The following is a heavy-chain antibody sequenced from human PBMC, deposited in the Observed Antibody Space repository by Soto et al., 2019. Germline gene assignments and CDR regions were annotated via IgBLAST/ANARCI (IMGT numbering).Heavy chain of an antibody. Sequence: PETMSLTCPLSGPFLDMGEPYWGWIRQAPGKGLEWMGTIYYGGSASYNPSLKSRVYLPVDTSQNQFSLKLSSGTAADTAVYYCARARRRGYSGYDEFDYWGQGTLVTVSS. J-gene: IGHJ4*02. CDR3: ARARRRGYSGYDEFDY. CDR1: GPFLDMGEPY. V-gene: IGHV4-39*07. CDR2: IYYGGSA. D-gene: IGHD5-12*01.